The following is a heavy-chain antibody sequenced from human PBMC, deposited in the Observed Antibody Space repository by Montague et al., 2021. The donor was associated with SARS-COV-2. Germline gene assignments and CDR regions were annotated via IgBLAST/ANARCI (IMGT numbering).Heavy chain of an antibody. D-gene: IGHD4-11*01. Sequence: SETLSLTCAVYGGSFSGYFWSWIRQTPGRGLEWIGEINPGGTADYNPSLKSRVTLSVDTSKTQFSLILPSVTAADTAVYYCARERGRGVDYFDPWGQGTLVTVSS. V-gene: IGHV4-34*01. CDR1: GGSFSGYF. CDR3: ARERGRGVDYFDP. CDR2: INPGGTA. J-gene: IGHJ5*02.